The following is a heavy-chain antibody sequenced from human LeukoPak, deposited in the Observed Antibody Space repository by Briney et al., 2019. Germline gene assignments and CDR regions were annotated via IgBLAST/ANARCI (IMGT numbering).Heavy chain of an antibody. CDR2: MNPNSGNR. CDR1: GYTFVNFD. CDR3: ARGPPPGIAVTND. J-gene: IGHJ4*02. D-gene: IGHD6-19*01. V-gene: IGHV1-8*01. Sequence: ASVKVSCKASGYTFVNFDITWVRQATGQGLEWMGWMNPNSGNRGYAQKFQGRVTMTSNTSMTTAYMELSGLRSEDSAVYFCARGPPPGIAVTNDWGQGTLVTVSS.